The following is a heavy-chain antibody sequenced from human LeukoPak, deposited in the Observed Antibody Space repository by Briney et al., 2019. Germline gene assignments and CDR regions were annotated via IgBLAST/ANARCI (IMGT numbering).Heavy chain of an antibody. CDR3: ARVEMARKGAFDI. D-gene: IGHD5-24*01. CDR2: ISSSSSYI. J-gene: IGHJ3*02. Sequence: PGGSLRLSCAASGFTFRSYSMNWVRQAPGKGLEWVSSISSSSSYIYYADSVKGRFTISRDNAKNSLYLQMNSLRAEDTAVYYCARVEMARKGAFDIWGQGTMVTVSS. CDR1: GFTFRSYS. V-gene: IGHV3-21*01.